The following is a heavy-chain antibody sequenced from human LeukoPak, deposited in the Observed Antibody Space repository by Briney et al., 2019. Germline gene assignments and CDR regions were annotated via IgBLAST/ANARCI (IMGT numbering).Heavy chain of an antibody. J-gene: IGHJ5*02. CDR1: GGSISSDY. CDR2: IHYSGSA. CDR3: ARDLTTPPYNWFDP. Sequence: SETLSLTCTVSGGSISSDYWSWIRQPPGKGLEWIGYIHYSGSANYSPSLKSRVTVSADTSKNQFSLKLSSVTAADTAVYYCARDLTTPPYNWFDPWGQGILVTVSS. D-gene: IGHD4/OR15-4a*01. V-gene: IGHV4-59*12.